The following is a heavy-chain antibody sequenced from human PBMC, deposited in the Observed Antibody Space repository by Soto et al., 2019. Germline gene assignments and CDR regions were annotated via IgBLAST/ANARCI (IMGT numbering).Heavy chain of an antibody. CDR3: ATGGAATTYYFDH. V-gene: IGHV1-24*01. J-gene: IGHJ4*02. Sequence: ASVKVSCEVSGYPLTELSMHWVRQAPGKGPEWMGGFDPESGETIYAQKFQGRVTMTEDTSTDTAYMELGSLRSEDTAVYYCATGGAATTYYFDHWGQGTLVTVSS. CDR2: FDPESGET. CDR1: GYPLTELS. D-gene: IGHD6-25*01.